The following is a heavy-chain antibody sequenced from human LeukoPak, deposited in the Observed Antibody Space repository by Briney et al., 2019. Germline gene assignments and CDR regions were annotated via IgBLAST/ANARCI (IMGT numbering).Heavy chain of an antibody. CDR3: ARGGQQLFQNWFDP. Sequence: SETLSLTCAVYGGSFSGYYWSWLRQPPGKGLEWIGEINHSGSTNYNTSLKSRVTISVDTSKTQFSLKLSSVTAADTAVYYCARGGQQLFQNWFDPWGQGTLVTVSS. V-gene: IGHV4-34*01. CDR2: INHSGST. CDR1: GGSFSGYY. J-gene: IGHJ5*02. D-gene: IGHD6-13*01.